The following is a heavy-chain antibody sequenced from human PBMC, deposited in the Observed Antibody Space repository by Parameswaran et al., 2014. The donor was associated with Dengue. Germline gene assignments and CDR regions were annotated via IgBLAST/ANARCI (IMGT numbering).Heavy chain of an antibody. D-gene: IGHD3-9*01. CDR3: ARIPFRHLDRFYFDY. J-gene: IGHJ4*02. CDR2: IYYGGTT. V-gene: IGHV4-39*01. Sequence: WIRQPPGKGLEWIGSIYYGGTTYYNPSLKSRVTISEDTSRNQFSLRLNSVTAAETAIYFCARIPFRHLDRFYFDYWGQEILVTVSS.